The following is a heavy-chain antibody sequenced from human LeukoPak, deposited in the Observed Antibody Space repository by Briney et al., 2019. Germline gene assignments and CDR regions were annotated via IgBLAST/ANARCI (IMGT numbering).Heavy chain of an antibody. Sequence: HPGGSLRLSCAASGFTFSSYAMSWVRQAPGKGLEWVSAISGSGGSTYYADSVKGRFTISRDNSKNTLYLQMNSLRAADTAVYYCAKHRIAVAGTEGREYYYYGMDVWGQGTTVTVSS. CDR1: GFTFSSYA. CDR2: ISGSGGST. V-gene: IGHV3-23*01. CDR3: AKHRIAVAGTEGREYYYYGMDV. J-gene: IGHJ6*02. D-gene: IGHD6-19*01.